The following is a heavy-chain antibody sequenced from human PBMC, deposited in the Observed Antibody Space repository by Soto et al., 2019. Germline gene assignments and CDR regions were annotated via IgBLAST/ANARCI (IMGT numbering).Heavy chain of an antibody. Sequence: GGSLRLSCTASGFTFNRHAMTWVRQAPGKGLVWVSVISPDGGTTHYADSVKGRFTISRDNAKNTLYLQMNSLRVEDTAVYYCARDLSGSPDYWGQGTLVTVSS. CDR1: GFTFNRHA. CDR3: ARDLSGSPDY. V-gene: IGHV3-23*01. CDR2: ISPDGGTT. J-gene: IGHJ4*02. D-gene: IGHD1-26*01.